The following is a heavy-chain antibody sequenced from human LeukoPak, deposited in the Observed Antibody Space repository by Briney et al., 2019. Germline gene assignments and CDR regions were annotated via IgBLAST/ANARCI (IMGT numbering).Heavy chain of an antibody. CDR3: TRESGAFSPFGF. V-gene: IGHV4-4*02. J-gene: IGHJ4*02. CDR1: GGSITTTNW. D-gene: IGHD1-26*01. CDR2: VHLSGAT. Sequence: SETLSLTCAVSGGSITTTNWWSWVRQPPGKGLEWIGEVHLSGATNYNPSLESRVSMSIDKSKNHLSLEVTSVTAADTAIYYCTRESGAFSPFGFWGLGTLVTVSS.